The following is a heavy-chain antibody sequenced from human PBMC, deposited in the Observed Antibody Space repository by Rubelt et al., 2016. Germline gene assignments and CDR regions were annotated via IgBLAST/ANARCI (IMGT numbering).Heavy chain of an antibody. CDR3: ARDRYSSGWLNWFDP. D-gene: IGHD6-19*01. CDR2: ITSSSTFI. V-gene: IGHV3-21*01. J-gene: IGHJ5*02. Sequence: GLQWVASITSSSTFIYYSDSMEGRFTISRDNSKNTLYLQMNSLRVEDTAMYYCARDRYSSGWLNWFDPWGQGTLVTVSS.